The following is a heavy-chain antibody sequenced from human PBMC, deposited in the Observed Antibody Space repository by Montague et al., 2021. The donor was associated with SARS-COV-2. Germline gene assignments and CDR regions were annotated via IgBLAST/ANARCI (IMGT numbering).Heavy chain of an antibody. CDR1: NGSITNYF. Sequence: SETLSLTCSVSNGSITNYFWSWIRQPPGKRLEWIGYVYYRGSTNLNPSLESRVTMSVDTSKNQFSLKLKSVTAADTAVYYCAREGLNNWIDSWGQGIPDIVSS. J-gene: IGHJ5*01. CDR3: AREGLNNWIDS. CDR2: VYYRGST. V-gene: IGHV4-59*01.